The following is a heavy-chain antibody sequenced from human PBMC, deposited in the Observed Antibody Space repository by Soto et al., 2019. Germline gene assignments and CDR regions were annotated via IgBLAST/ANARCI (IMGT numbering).Heavy chain of an antibody. D-gene: IGHD2-21*02. CDR3: ARVCGGDCGNAFDV. V-gene: IGHV3-33*05. CDR2: ISFDSRDK. J-gene: IGHJ3*01. CDR1: GFTFSAYG. Sequence: QVQLVESGGDVVQPGRSLRLSCAASGFTFSAYGIHWVRQAPGKGLEWVATISFDSRDKLYVDSMNGRLTISRENSRNTVYLQMDSLRAEDTAVYHCARVCGGDCGNAFDVWGQGTVVAVSP.